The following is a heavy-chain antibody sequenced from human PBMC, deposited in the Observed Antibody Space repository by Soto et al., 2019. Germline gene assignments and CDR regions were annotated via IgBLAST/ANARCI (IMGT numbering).Heavy chain of an antibody. CDR3: TTDTRWAVAGSPTQDY. CDR2: IKTKTEGGTT. D-gene: IGHD6-19*01. J-gene: IGHJ4*02. Sequence: EVHLVESGGGLVKPGGSLRLSCAASGFTLRNAWMNWVRQAPGKGLEWVGRIKTKTEGGTTDYAAPVKGRFTISRDDSKNTLNLQMNSLKTEDTAVYYCTTDTRWAVAGSPTQDYWGQGTLVTVSS. V-gene: IGHV3-15*07. CDR1: GFTLRNAW.